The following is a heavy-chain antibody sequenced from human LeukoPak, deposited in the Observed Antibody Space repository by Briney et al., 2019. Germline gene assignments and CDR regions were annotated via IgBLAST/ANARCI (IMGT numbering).Heavy chain of an antibody. CDR3: ARPRGCGSARCNNFDY. J-gene: IGHJ4*02. CDR2: IKEDGSEK. V-gene: IGHV3-7*01. CDR1: GFTFSTYW. Sequence: GGSLRLSCAASGFTFSTYWMTWVRQAPGKGLKWVANIKEDGSEKYYVDSVKGRFTISRDNTKKSLYLQLNSLRPEDSAVYYCARPRGCGSARCNNFDYWGQGTLVTVSS. D-gene: IGHD2-2*01.